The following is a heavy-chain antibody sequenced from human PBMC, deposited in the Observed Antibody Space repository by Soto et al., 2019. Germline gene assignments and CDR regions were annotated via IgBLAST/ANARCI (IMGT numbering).Heavy chain of an antibody. CDR3: ASDRSLGSNWYYYLES. Sequence: PGGSLRLSCAASGFTFSSYAMSWVRQFPGRGLEWVSYISSSSSNIDYADSVKGRFTVSRDNAKNSLYLQMNTLRDEDTAVYYCASDRSLGSNWYYYLESWGQGTLVTVSS. J-gene: IGHJ4*02. CDR1: GFTFSSYA. CDR2: ISSSSSNI. D-gene: IGHD1-20*01. V-gene: IGHV3-48*02.